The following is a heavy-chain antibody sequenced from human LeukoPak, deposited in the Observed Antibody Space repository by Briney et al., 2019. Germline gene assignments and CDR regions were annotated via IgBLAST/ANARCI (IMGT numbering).Heavy chain of an antibody. V-gene: IGHV3-30*04. CDR1: GFTFSSYP. D-gene: IGHD6-13*01. CDR3: AKPDLAAAGLGDY. J-gene: IGHJ4*02. Sequence: GRSLRLSCAASGFTFSSYPTHWVRQAPGKGLEWVAVISYDGSNKYYADSVKGRFTISRDNSKNTLYLQMNSLRAEDTAVYYCAKPDLAAAGLGDYWGQGTLVTVSS. CDR2: ISYDGSNK.